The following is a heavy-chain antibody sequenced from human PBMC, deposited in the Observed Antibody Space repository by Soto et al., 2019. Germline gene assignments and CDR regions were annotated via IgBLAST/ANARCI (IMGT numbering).Heavy chain of an antibody. CDR2: MYWDDDK. Sequence: QITLKESGPTLVKPTQTLTLTCTFSGFSLSTSGVGVGWIRQTPGKALEWLALMYWDDDKRYSPSLKSRLTIIKDTSKTQVVLVMTNMDPVDTGTYYCAHSVRIVRGAGGYYFDYWGQGTLVTVSS. J-gene: IGHJ4*02. V-gene: IGHV2-5*02. CDR1: GFSLSTSGVG. D-gene: IGHD3-10*01. CDR3: AHSVRIVRGAGGYYFDY.